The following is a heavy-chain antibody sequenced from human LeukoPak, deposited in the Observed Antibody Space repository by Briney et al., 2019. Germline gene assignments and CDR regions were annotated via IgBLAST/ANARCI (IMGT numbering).Heavy chain of an antibody. Sequence: SETLSLTCTVSGGSISSYYWSWVRQPPGKGLEWIGYIYYSGSTNYNPSLKSRVTISVDTSKNQFSLKLSSVTAADTAVYYCARHYLGYCSSTSCPKWFDPWGQGTLVTVSS. CDR1: GGSISSYY. CDR2: IYYSGST. CDR3: ARHYLGYCSSTSCPKWFDP. D-gene: IGHD2-2*01. V-gene: IGHV4-59*08. J-gene: IGHJ5*02.